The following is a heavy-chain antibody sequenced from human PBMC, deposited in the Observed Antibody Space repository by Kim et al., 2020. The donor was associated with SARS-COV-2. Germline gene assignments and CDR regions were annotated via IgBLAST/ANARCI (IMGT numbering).Heavy chain of an antibody. CDR2: INPSGGRT. J-gene: IGHJ6*02. V-gene: IGHV1-46*01. Sequence: ASVKVSCKASGYTFTSYYIHWVRQAPGQGLEWMGIINPSGGRTSYAQKFQGRVTMTRDTSTSTVYMELSSLRSEDTDVYYCARALGATRGRDYGMDVWGQGATVTVSS. D-gene: IGHD1-26*01. CDR3: ARALGATRGRDYGMDV. CDR1: GYTFTSYY.